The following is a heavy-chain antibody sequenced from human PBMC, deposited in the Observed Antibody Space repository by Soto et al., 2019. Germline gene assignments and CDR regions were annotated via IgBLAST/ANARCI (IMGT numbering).Heavy chain of an antibody. CDR2: IVYDGSRK. V-gene: IGHV3-30-3*01. D-gene: IGHD1-26*01. CDR1: GFSFRSYA. CDR3: ARDPGSETESGDAFDI. Sequence: GGSLRLSCAAAGFSFRSYAMHWVRQAPGKGLDWVAVIVYDGSRKYYADSLKGRFTISRDNSQNTLYLQMNSLTPEDTAVYYCARDPGSETESGDAFDIWGQGTMVTVSS. J-gene: IGHJ3*02.